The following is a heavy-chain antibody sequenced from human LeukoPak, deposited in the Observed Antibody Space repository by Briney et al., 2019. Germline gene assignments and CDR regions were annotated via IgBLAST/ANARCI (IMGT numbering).Heavy chain of an antibody. CDR1: GFTFSSYY. Sequence: GASLRLSCAASGFTFSSYYMHWVRQAPGQGLEWMGIIKPNGGSTSYAHTVQGRVTMTRDTSTITVYMELISLRAEDTYVCSCDRSRSSGSFDYWGQGTLVTVSS. CDR3: DRSRSSGSFDY. J-gene: IGHJ4*02. D-gene: IGHD6-19*01. V-gene: IGHV1-46*03. CDR2: IKPNGGST.